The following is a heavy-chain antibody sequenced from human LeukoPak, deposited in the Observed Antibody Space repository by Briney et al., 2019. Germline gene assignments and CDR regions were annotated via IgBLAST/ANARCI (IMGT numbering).Heavy chain of an antibody. Sequence: SETLPLTCTVSGGSISSYYWSWIRQPAGKGLEWIGRIYSSGSTDYNPSLKSRVTMSVDTSKNQFSLKLSSVTAADTAVYYCARGINIATVGGRYFDYWGQGTLVTVSS. J-gene: IGHJ4*02. D-gene: IGHD4-11*01. CDR1: GGSISSYY. V-gene: IGHV4-4*07. CDR2: IYSSGST. CDR3: ARGINIATVGGRYFDY.